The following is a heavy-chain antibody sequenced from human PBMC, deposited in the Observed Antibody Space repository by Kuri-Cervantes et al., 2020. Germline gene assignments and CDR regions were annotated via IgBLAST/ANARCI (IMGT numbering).Heavy chain of an antibody. J-gene: IGHJ5*02. CDR2: INTNSGVT. D-gene: IGHD3-22*01. V-gene: IGHV1-2*02. CDR3: ARGSSSGSNYFDP. CDR1: GYTFIDYY. Sequence: ASVKVSCKASGYTFIDYYMHWVRQAPGQGLEWMGWINTNSGVTMYAQNFQGRVTMTRDTSISTAYMELSDLTSDDAAVYYCARGSSSGSNYFDPWGQGTLVTVSS.